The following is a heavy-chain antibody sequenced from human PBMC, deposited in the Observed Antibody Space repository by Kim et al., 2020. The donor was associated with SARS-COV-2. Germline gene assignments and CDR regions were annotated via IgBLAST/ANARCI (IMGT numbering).Heavy chain of an antibody. V-gene: IGHV6-1*01. CDR3: ARGSIAAAVDAFDI. Sequence: AVSGKSRITSNPDTSKNQFSLQLNSVTPEDTAVYYCARGSIAAAVDAFDIWGQGTMVTVSS. D-gene: IGHD6-13*01. J-gene: IGHJ3*02.